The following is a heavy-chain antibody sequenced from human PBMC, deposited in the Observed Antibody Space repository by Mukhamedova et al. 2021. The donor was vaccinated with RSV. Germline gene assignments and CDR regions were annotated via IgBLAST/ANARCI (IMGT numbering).Heavy chain of an antibody. CDR3: ARLVVVVPYN. J-gene: IGHJ5*01. V-gene: IGHV4-61*02. CDR1: GGSISSDSYY. D-gene: IGHD2-15*01. CDR2: IYPSGST. Sequence: TWAVSGGSISSDSYYWSWIRLPAGKGLEWIGRIYPSGSTNHNPSLKSRVSISVDTSKNQFSLMLSSVTAADTAVYYCARLVVVVPYN.